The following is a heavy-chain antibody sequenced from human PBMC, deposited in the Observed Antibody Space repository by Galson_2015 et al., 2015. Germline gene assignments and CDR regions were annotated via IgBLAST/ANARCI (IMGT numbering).Heavy chain of an antibody. Sequence: SLRLSCAASGFTFRNYGMHWVRQAPGKGLEWVAMIWFDGSNKKYGHSVEGRFTISRDNSRNTLYLQMNSLRAEDTAVYYCARDSSSSKGNWFDPWGQGTLVSVSS. D-gene: IGHD6-6*01. CDR2: IWFDGSNK. J-gene: IGHJ5*02. CDR3: ARDSSSSKGNWFDP. V-gene: IGHV3-33*01. CDR1: GFTFRNYG.